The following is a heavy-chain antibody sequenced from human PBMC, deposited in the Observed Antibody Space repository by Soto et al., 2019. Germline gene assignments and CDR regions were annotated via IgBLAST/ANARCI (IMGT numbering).Heavy chain of an antibody. J-gene: IGHJ5*02. D-gene: IGHD2-2*01. CDR1: GVSFSGYY. V-gene: IGHV4-34*01. Sequence: SETLSLTCAVYGVSFSGYYWSWIRQPPGKGLEWIGEINHSGSTNYNPSLKSRVTISVDTSKNHFSLKLNSVTAADTAVYYCARVKLLRRGMLALSGGRSLFDPWGQGTLVTVSS. CDR2: INHSGST. CDR3: ARVKLLRRGMLALSGGRSLFDP.